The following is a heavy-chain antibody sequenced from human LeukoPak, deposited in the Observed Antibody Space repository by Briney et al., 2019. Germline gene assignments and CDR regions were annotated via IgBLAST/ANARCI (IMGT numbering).Heavy chain of an antibody. V-gene: IGHV3-21*01. CDR1: GFTFSSYR. CDR2: ISSISSYI. Sequence: GGSLRLSCAASGFTFSSYRMNWVRQAPGKGLEWVSSISSISSYIYYADSVKGRFTISRDNVKNSLYLQMNSLRAEDTAVYYCARDTYYDFWSGYYYYGMDVWGQGTTVTVSS. CDR3: ARDTYYDFWSGYYYYGMDV. J-gene: IGHJ6*02. D-gene: IGHD3-3*01.